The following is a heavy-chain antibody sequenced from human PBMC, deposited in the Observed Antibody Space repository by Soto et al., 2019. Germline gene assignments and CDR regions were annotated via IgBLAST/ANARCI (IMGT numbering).Heavy chain of an antibody. CDR1: GYPFTTYY. J-gene: IGHJ4*02. Sequence: QVQLVQSGAEVQKPGASVKVSCKASGYPFTTYYMHWVRQAPGQGLEWMRLINPSGGSTSYAQKFKGRVTMTRDTSTSTVYREVGCLRSEDTAVYYCASSGGYYYDSSVYYRMDFWGQGTLVTVSS. V-gene: IGHV1-46*01. CDR3: ASSGGYYYDSSVYYRMDF. D-gene: IGHD3-22*01. CDR2: INPSGGST.